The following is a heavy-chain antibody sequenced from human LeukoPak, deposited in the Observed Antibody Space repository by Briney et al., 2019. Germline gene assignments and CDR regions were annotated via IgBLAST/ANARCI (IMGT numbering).Heavy chain of an antibody. Sequence: ASVKVSCKASGYTFTSHGISWVRQAPGQGLEWMGWISTYNANTNYAQKLQGRVTMTTDTSTSTAYMELRSLRSDDTAIYYCARSSFCSGGTCYSSIDYWGQGTLVTVSS. V-gene: IGHV1-18*01. CDR2: ISTYNANT. D-gene: IGHD2-15*01. CDR1: GYTFTSHG. CDR3: ARSSFCSGGTCYSSIDY. J-gene: IGHJ4*02.